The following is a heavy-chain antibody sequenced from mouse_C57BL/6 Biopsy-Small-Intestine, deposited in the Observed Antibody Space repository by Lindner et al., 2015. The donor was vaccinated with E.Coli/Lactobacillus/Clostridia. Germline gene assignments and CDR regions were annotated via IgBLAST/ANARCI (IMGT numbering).Heavy chain of an antibody. Sequence: SVKVSCKASGYTFTSYGISWVRQAPGQGLEWMGWISAYNGHTNNAQKFQGRVTMTTDTSTSTAYMELRSLRSDDTAVYYCARRPYYYDSSGYSDLYYFDYWGQGTLVTVSS. CDR2: ISAYNGHT. J-gene: IGHJ2*01. V-gene: IGHV1S126*01. CDR1: GYTFTSYG. D-gene: IGHD1-1*01. CDR3: ARRPYYYDSSGYSDLYYFDY.